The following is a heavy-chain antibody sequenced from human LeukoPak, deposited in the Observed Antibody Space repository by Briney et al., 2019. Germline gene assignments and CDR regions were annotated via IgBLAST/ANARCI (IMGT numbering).Heavy chain of an antibody. Sequence: GGSLRLSCVASGFTFSNYWMNWVRQAPGKGLVWVSRIDSDGRSRSYTDAVKGRFTISRENAKNTLYLHMNSMRGEDTAVYYCARGLTVFGVVNDAFDIWGQGTMVTVSS. CDR2: IDSDGRSR. CDR3: ARGLTVFGVVNDAFDI. CDR1: GFTFSNYW. V-gene: IGHV3-74*01. J-gene: IGHJ3*02. D-gene: IGHD3-3*01.